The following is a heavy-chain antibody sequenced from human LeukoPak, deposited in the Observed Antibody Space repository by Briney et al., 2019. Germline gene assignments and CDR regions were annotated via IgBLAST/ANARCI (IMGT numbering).Heavy chain of an antibody. CDR1: GFTFNTYS. Sequence: GGSLRLSCAASGFTFNTYSMNWARQAPGKGLEWVSTISDSGGGTYYADSVKGRFTISRDNSKNTLYLQMNSLRAEDTAVYYCARDPTRRFDLWGQGTLVTVSS. CDR2: ISDSGGGT. CDR3: ARDPTRRFDL. J-gene: IGHJ4*02. V-gene: IGHV3-23*01.